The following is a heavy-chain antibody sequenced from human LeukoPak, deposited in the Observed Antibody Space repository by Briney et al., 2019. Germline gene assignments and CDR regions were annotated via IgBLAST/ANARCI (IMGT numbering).Heavy chain of an antibody. CDR3: AKGPQSTYYYYMDV. J-gene: IGHJ6*03. Sequence: PGGSLRLSCAASGFTFSSYAMSWARQAPGKGLEWVSGISGSGGSTYYADSVKGRFTISRDNSKNTLYLQINSLRAEDTAVYYCAKGPQSTYYYYMDVWGKGTTVTVSS. D-gene: IGHD2-2*01. V-gene: IGHV3-23*01. CDR2: ISGSGGST. CDR1: GFTFSSYA.